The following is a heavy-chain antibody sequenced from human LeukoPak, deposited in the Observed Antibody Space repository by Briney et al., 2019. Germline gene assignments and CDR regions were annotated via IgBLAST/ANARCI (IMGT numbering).Heavy chain of an antibody. CDR1: GFTFNIYA. D-gene: IGHD3-22*01. J-gene: IGHJ4*02. V-gene: IGHV3-23*01. CDR2: ISGSGGNE. CDR3: AKALDSYGYYYYFNS. Sequence: GGSLRLSCAASGFTFNIYAMNWVRQAPGKGLEWVSGISGSGGNEYYTDSVKGRFTISRDNSRNTLYLQMNGLRVEDSAVYYCAKALDSYGYYYYFNSWGQGTLVTVSS.